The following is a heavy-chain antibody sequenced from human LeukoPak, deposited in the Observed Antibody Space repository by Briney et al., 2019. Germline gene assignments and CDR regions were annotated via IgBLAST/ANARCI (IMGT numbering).Heavy chain of an antibody. V-gene: IGHV3-23*01. CDR2: ISGSGGST. Sequence: GGSLRLSCAASGFSFSSYAMSWVRQAPGKGLEWVSGISGSGGSTYYADSVKGRFTISRDNSKNTLYLQMNSLRAEDTAVYYCAKDSNYDFWSGYSYYFDYWGQGTLVTVSS. J-gene: IGHJ4*02. CDR3: AKDSNYDFWSGYSYYFDY. CDR1: GFSFSSYA. D-gene: IGHD3-3*01.